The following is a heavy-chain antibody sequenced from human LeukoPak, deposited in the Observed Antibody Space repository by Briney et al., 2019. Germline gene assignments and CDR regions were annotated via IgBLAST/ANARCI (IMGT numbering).Heavy chain of an antibody. CDR2: IYYSGST. CDR1: GFSVSSGTHY. J-gene: IGHJ4*02. Sequence: AETLSLTCTVSGFSVSSGTHYWGWIGQPTGKGLEWIGYIYYSGSTNYNPPLESRITISVDTSKNQFSLKLSSVTAADTAVYYCARARRDGYNHTSYFDYWGQGTLVTVSS. D-gene: IGHD5-24*01. CDR3: ARARRDGYNHTSYFDY. V-gene: IGHV4-61*01.